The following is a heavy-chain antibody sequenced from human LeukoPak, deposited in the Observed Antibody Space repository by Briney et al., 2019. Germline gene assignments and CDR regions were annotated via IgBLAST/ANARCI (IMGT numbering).Heavy chain of an antibody. V-gene: IGHV3-30*04. D-gene: IGHD3-3*01. CDR3: AGHFGAWHYFDY. CDR1: GFTFSSYA. CDR2: ISYDGSTK. Sequence: GGSLRLSCAASGFTFSSYAIHWVRQAPGKGLEWVALISYDGSTKYSTDSVKGRFTISGDNSKNTLYLQMNSLRPEGTAVYYCAGHFGAWHYFDYWGQGTLVTVSS. J-gene: IGHJ4*02.